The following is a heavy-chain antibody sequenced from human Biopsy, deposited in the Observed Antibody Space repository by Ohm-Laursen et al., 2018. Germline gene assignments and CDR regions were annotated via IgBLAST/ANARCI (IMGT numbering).Heavy chain of an antibody. D-gene: IGHD2-15*01. V-gene: IGHV4-59*08. Sequence: PSQTLSLTCTVSGDSINSSYWSWIRQAPGKGLEWIGFISNSGNTNYNPSLKSRVTISADTSKNQFSLKLGSVTVADTAVFYCARQGSGGRSFDYWGQGSLVTVSS. CDR2: ISNSGNT. J-gene: IGHJ4*02. CDR1: GDSINSSY. CDR3: ARQGSGGRSFDY.